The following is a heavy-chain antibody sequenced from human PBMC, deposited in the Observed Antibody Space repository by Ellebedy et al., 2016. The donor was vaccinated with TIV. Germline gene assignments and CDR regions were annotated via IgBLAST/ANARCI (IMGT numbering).Heavy chain of an antibody. CDR2: ISYSGST. Sequence: MPSETLSLTCTVSGGSISSYYWSWIRQPPGKGLEWIGYISYSGSTNYNPSLKSRVTVSVDTSKNQFPLRLSSVTAADPAVYYCARVVWQQPVSYAFDIWGQGTMVTVSS. J-gene: IGHJ3*02. CDR1: GGSISSYY. V-gene: IGHV4-59*01. D-gene: IGHD6-13*01. CDR3: ARVVWQQPVSYAFDI.